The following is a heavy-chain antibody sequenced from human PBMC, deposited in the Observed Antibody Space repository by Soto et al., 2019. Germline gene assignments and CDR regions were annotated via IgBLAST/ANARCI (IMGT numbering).Heavy chain of an antibody. Sequence: QVQLVQSGAEVKKPGSSVKVSCKASGGTFSSYAISWVRQAPGQGLEWMGGIIPIFGTANYAQKFQGRVTINADKSTSTGYMELSSLRSEDTAVYYCARVRLFNRSSGGYFDYWGQGTLVTVAS. CDR3: ARVRLFNRSSGGYFDY. V-gene: IGHV1-69*06. CDR2: IIPIFGTA. CDR1: GGTFSSYA. J-gene: IGHJ4*02. D-gene: IGHD6-6*01.